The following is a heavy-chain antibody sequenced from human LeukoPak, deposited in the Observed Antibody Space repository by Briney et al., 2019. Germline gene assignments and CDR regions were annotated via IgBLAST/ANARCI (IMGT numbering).Heavy chain of an antibody. D-gene: IGHD7-27*01. CDR3: AKDLTGDDFDY. J-gene: IGHJ4*02. CDR1: GFTFSSYG. CDR2: ISYDGSNK. Sequence: GGSLRLSCAASGFTFSSYGMHWVRQAPGKGLEWVAVISYDGSNKYYADSVKGRFTISRDNSKNTLYLQMNSLRAEDTAAYYCAKDLTGDDFDYWGQGTLVTVSS. V-gene: IGHV3-30*18.